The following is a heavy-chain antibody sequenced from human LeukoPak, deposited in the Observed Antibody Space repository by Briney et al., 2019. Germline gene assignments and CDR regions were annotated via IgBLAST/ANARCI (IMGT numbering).Heavy chain of an antibody. V-gene: IGHV3-43*01. CDR3: LKELDTIFFDY. D-gene: IGHD5-24*01. CDR1: GFNFNAYT. J-gene: IGHJ4*02. CDR2: TNGYGHL. Sequence: GGSLRLSCVTSGFNFNAYTVHWVRQAPGKGLEWVALTNGYGHLIYSESVRGRFSISRGSAQTSIYLQIYSLRSEGNAGFYLLKELDTIFFDYWGQGSLVTVTS.